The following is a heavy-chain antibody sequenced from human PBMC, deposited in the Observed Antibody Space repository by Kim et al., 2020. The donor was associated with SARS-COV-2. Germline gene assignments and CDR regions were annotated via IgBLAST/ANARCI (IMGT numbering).Heavy chain of an antibody. J-gene: IGHJ6*02. CDR2: IHQSGSS. D-gene: IGHD2-2*01. V-gene: IGHV4-34*01. CDR3: ARGRAGVVPAPILGIGPHYDYFIMDV. Sequence: SETLSLTCAVYGGAFSGHYWSWIRQHPGKGLEWIGKIHQSGSSSYNPSLKSRVTVSVDTSNNQFSLKLTSVTAADTGSYYCARGRAGVVPAPILGIGPHYDYFIMDVWGHGNMGIVSS. CDR1: GGAFSGHY.